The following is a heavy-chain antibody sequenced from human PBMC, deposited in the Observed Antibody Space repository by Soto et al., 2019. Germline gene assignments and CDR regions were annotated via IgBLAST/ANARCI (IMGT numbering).Heavy chain of an antibody. CDR2: IYYSGST. CDR1: GGSISSYY. Sequence: SETLSLTCTVSGGSISSYYWSWIRQPPGKGLEWIGYIYYSGSTNYSPSLKSRLTITKDTSKNQVVLTMTNMDPADTATYFCAHRTTTVTWWFDPWGQGTLVTVS. V-gene: IGHV4-59*01. CDR3: AHRTTTVTWWFDP. D-gene: IGHD4-17*01. J-gene: IGHJ5*02.